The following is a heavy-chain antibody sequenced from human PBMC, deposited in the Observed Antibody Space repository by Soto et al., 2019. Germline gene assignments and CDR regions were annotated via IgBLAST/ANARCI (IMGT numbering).Heavy chain of an antibody. V-gene: IGHV3-33*01. CDR1: GFTFSSYG. D-gene: IGHD1-26*01. CDR3: ARDGVGATTFYGYFDY. Sequence: GSLRLSCAASGFTFSSYGMHWVRQAPGNGLEWVAVIWYHGNSMYYADSVKGRFTISRDNSKNTLYLQMDSLRVEDTAVYYCARDGVGATTFYGYFDYWGQGILVTVSS. J-gene: IGHJ4*02. CDR2: IWYHGNSM.